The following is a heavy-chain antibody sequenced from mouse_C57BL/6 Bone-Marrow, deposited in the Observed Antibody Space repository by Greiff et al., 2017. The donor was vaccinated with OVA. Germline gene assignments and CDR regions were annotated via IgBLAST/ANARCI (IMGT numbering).Heavy chain of an antibody. CDR3: ARPDYYGSSYWYFDV. V-gene: IGHV1-54*01. Sequence: QVQLQQSGAELVRPGTSVKVSCKASGYAFTNYLIEWVKQRPGQGLEWIGVINPGSGGTNYNEKFKGKATLTADKSSSTAYMQLSSLTSEDSAVYFCARPDYYGSSYWYFDVWGTGTTVTVSS. CDR2: INPGSGGT. J-gene: IGHJ1*03. CDR1: GYAFTNYL. D-gene: IGHD1-1*01.